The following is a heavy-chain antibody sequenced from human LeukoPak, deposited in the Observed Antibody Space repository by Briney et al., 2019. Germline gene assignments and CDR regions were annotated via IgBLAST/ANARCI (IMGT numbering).Heavy chain of an antibody. CDR1: GESFGGYD. V-gene: IGHV4-34*01. J-gene: IGHJ4*02. D-gene: IGHD1-26*01. CDR3: ARARGTVGIDY. Sequence: SETLSLTCAVYGESFGGYDWTWIRQPPGKGLEWIGEINHSGSTNYNPSLKSRVTISPDTSKNQFSLKMRSMTAADTAVYYCARARGTVGIDYWGQGTLVTVSS. CDR2: INHSGST.